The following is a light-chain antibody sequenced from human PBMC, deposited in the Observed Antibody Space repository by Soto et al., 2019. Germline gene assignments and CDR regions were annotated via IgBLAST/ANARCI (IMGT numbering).Light chain of an antibody. CDR2: ELN. CDR3: GSYVDNSNWV. Sequence: QSALTQPPSASGSPGQSVTISCSGSSSDIGASNAVYWYQQHPGKAPKVIIYELNHRPSGVPDRFSGSKSGNTASLTVSGHQDEDEADYYCGSYVDNSNWVFGGGTKLTVL. J-gene: IGLJ3*02. CDR1: SSDIGASNA. V-gene: IGLV2-8*01.